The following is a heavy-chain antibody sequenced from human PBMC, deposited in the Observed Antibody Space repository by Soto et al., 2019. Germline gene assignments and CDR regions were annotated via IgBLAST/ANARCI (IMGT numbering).Heavy chain of an antibody. Sequence: GASVKVSCKASGYTFTDYYMHWVLQAPGQGLEWMGWINPNSGGTNYAQKFQGRVTMTRDTSISTAYMEMSRLRSDDTAVYYCARDWYYFDSSGYSKPIYYYYYGMDVWGQGTTVTVSS. J-gene: IGHJ6*02. D-gene: IGHD3-22*01. CDR3: ARDWYYFDSSGYSKPIYYYYYGMDV. CDR2: INPNSGGT. CDR1: GYTFTDYY. V-gene: IGHV1-2*02.